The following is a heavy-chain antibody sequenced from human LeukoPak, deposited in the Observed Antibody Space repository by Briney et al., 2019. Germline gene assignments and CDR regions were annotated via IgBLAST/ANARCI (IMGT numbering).Heavy chain of an antibody. V-gene: IGHV4-30-2*01. Sequence: PSQTLSLTWAVSGGSISSGGYSWSWVRQPPGEGLEWVGYIYHSGSTYYNPSLQSRVTISLDRSKNQFSLKLNSMTAADTAVYYCASGNTGYDRDSFDIWGQGTMVTVSS. J-gene: IGHJ3*02. CDR1: GGSISSGGYS. CDR2: IYHSGST. CDR3: ASGNTGYDRDSFDI. D-gene: IGHD5-12*01.